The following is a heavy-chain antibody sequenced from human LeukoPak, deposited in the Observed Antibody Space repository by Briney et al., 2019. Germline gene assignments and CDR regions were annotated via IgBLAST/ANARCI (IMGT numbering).Heavy chain of an antibody. CDR3: ARCSVGPRCHAYDI. V-gene: IGHV1-69*04. J-gene: IGHJ3*02. Sequence: ASVKVSCKASRGSFTTYAINWVRQAPGQGLEWMGRIIPIFGVTNYTQRFQGRVSITADKSTSTDYMDLSRLRTEDTAVYYCARCSVGPRCHAYDIWGQGTVVTVSS. D-gene: IGHD3/OR15-3a*01. CDR2: IIPIFGVT. CDR1: RGSFTTYA.